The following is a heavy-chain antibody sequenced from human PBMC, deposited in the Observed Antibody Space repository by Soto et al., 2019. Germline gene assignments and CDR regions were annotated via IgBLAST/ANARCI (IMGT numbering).Heavy chain of an antibody. CDR3: ARQCRGVTCHWFVP. J-gene: IGHJ5*02. Sequence: GASVKVSCKASGYIFTSYYIQWVRQAPGQGLEWMGWINPFDGSRMFAQSFQGRVTMTRDTSKNQFSLKVTSVTAADTAVYYCARQCRGVTCHWFVPWGQGTLVTVSS. V-gene: IGHV1-46*01. D-gene: IGHD2-15*01. CDR2: INPFDGSR. CDR1: GYIFTSYY.